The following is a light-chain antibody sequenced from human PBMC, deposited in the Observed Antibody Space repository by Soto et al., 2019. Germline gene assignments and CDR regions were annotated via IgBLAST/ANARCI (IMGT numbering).Light chain of an antibody. CDR3: SSYTSSTTLV. CDR2: EVS. Sequence: QSVLTQPASVSGSPGQSITISCTGTSSDVGGYNYVSWYQQHPGKAPKLLIYEVSNRPSGVSIRFSGSKSGNTASLTISGLQAGDEADYYCSSYTSSTTLVFGTGTKVTVL. CDR1: SSDVGGYNY. V-gene: IGLV2-14*01. J-gene: IGLJ1*01.